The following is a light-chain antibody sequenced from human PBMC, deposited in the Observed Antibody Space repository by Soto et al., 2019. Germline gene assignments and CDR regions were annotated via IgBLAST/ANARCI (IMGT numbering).Light chain of an antibody. V-gene: IGKV1-39*01. CDR2: GAS. Sequence: DIQMTQSPSSLSASVGDRVTINCRASQTINSYLNWYQQKPGKAPKLLIYGASVLQIGVPPSFSGSGSGTDFNLTIRSLQPEYFAPYYGQQSYNLPRTIGRGTRVDIK. CDR3: QQSYNLPRT. CDR1: QTINSY. J-gene: IGKJ3*01.